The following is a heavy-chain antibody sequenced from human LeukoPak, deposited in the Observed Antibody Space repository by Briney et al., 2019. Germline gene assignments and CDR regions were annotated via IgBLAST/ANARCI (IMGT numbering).Heavy chain of an antibody. CDR3: ARDTNYYDSSGYYLAF. CDR1: AYTFTSCY. Sequence: ASVKVSSKASAYTFTSCYMHWVRHAPGQGLEWMGWISPNSGATNYERKFQGRVTMTRDTSITTAYMELSGLRSDDTAVYYCARDTNYYDSSGYYLAFWGQGTLVTVSS. J-gene: IGHJ4*02. CDR2: ISPNSGAT. D-gene: IGHD3-22*01. V-gene: IGHV1-2*02.